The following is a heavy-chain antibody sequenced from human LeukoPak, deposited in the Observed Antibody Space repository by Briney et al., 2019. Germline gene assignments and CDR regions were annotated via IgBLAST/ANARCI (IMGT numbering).Heavy chain of an antibody. CDR1: GGSISSSNW. CDR3: ARGRRSGSYLLDY. Sequence: SETLSLTCAVSGGSISSSNWWSWVRQPPGKGLEWIGEIYHSGSTNYNPSLKSRVTISVDTSKNQFSLKLSSVTAADTAVYYCARGRRSGSYLLDYWGQGTLVTVSS. D-gene: IGHD3-10*01. J-gene: IGHJ4*02. CDR2: IYHSGST. V-gene: IGHV4-4*02.